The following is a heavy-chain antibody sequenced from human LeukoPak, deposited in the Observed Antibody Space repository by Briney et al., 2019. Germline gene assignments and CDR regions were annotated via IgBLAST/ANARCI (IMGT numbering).Heavy chain of an antibody. V-gene: IGHV3-23*01. J-gene: IGHJ5*02. Sequence: GGSLTLSCAASGFTFSSYAMSWVRQAPGKGLEWVSAISGSGGSTYYADSVGGRFTIPRDNSKNTLYLQMNSLRAEDTAVYYCAKFPFYPWDRSVPLGDPWGQGALVTVSS. CDR3: AKFPFYPWDRSVPLGDP. CDR2: ISGSGGST. D-gene: IGHD3-22*01. CDR1: GFTFSSYA.